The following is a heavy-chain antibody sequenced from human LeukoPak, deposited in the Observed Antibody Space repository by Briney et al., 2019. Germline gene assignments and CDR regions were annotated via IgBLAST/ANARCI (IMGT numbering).Heavy chain of an antibody. D-gene: IGHD3-16*01. CDR2: IKPRFSGT. V-gene: IGHV1-2*02. CDR1: GITIAGYD. Sequence: ASVKVSCKASGITIAGYDVHWVRQAPGQGLEWMGRIKPRFSGTNHAEKFQGRVTMTRDTSMTTAYMELSSLTFDDTAVYYCARQFGPTDAFDIWGQGTMVTVSS. CDR3: ARQFGPTDAFDI. J-gene: IGHJ3*02.